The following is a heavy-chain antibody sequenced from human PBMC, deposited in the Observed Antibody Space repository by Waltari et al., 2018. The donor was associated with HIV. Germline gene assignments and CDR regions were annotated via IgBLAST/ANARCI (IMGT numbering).Heavy chain of an antibody. D-gene: IGHD3-10*01. Sequence: AESGGRLIQAGGSLGLSCTASNFSVSGKHVTWIRQTPGGSLDWVAVIYPDDTTHYADSVSGRFTISRAKSRTTVLLLMNGLFVDDTATYFCATGVRYYGPWGQGTRVTVSS. CDR3: ATGVRYYGP. CDR1: NFSVSGKH. CDR2: IYPDDTT. V-gene: IGHV3-53*01. J-gene: IGHJ5*02.